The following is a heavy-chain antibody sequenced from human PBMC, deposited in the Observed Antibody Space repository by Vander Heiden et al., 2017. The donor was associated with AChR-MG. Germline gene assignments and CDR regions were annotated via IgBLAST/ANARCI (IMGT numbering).Heavy chain of an antibody. D-gene: IGHD1-26*01. V-gene: IGHV3-15*01. CDR2: IKRKTDGGTT. J-gene: IGHJ6*02. Sequence: EVQLVESGGGLVKPGGSLRLSRAASGFTFVTAWLGWVRQAPGKGLVWVGRIKRKTDGGTTDYAAPVKGRCTISRDDSKNTLYLQMNSLKTEDTAVYYCTTDGYGGSYFGYYGMDVWGQGTTVTVSS. CDR3: TTDGYGGSYFGYYGMDV. CDR1: GFTFVTAW.